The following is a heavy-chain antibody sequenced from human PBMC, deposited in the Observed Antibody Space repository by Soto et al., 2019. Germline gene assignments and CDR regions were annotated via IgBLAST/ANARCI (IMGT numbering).Heavy chain of an antibody. Sequence: GGSLRLSCVASGFTFSSYSVNWVRQAPGKGLEWVSYISSGSKTIFYADSVKGRFTVSRDNAKNSQFLQMNSLRDDDTAVYYCAREDILGARSFDYWGRGTLVTVSS. CDR1: GFTFSSYS. CDR3: AREDILGARSFDY. J-gene: IGHJ4*02. D-gene: IGHD1-26*01. CDR2: ISSGSKTI. V-gene: IGHV3-48*02.